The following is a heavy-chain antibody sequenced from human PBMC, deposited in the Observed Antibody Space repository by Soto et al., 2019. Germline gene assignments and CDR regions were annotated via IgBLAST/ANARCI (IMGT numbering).Heavy chain of an antibody. CDR3: ARAIYGYFDWPDLQSYYFDY. CDR2: IYYSGST. Sequence: SETLSLTCTVSGGSISSYYWSWIRQPPGKGQGWIGYIYYSGSTNYNPSLKSRVTISVDTSKNQFSLKLSSVTAADTSAYYCARAIYGYFDWPDLQSYYFDYWGQGTLVTSPQ. J-gene: IGHJ4*02. CDR1: GGSISSYY. V-gene: IGHV4-59*01. D-gene: IGHD3-9*01.